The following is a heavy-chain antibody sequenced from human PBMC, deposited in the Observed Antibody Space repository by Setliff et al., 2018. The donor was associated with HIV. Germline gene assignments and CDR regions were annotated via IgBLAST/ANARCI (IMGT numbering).Heavy chain of an antibody. V-gene: IGHV4-38-2*01. Sequence: SETLSLTCDVSGYSINNIHYWGWIRQPPGKGLECLGNIYDGGTTYHNPSLKGRVTISIVTSKAQFSLELISVTAADTAVYYCVRRDVSFLFGQFDSWGQGILVTVSS. CDR1: GYSINNIHY. CDR3: VRRDVSFLFGQFDS. CDR2: IYDGGTT. D-gene: IGHD3-10*02. J-gene: IGHJ4*02.